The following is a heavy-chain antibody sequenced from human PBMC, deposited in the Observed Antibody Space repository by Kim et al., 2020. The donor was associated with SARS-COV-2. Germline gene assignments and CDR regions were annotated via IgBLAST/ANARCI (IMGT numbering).Heavy chain of an antibody. V-gene: IGHV3-13*01. J-gene: IGHJ4*03. CDR3: ARESRGAIYY. CDR2: IGTAGDT. CDR1: GLTFSSYD. Sequence: GGSLRLSCAASGLTFSSYDMHWVRQATGKGLEWVSAIGTAGDTYYPGSVKGRFTISREISKNSLYLQMNSLRAGDTAVYYCARESRGAIYYWGYGTLVTV. D-gene: IGHD3-10*01.